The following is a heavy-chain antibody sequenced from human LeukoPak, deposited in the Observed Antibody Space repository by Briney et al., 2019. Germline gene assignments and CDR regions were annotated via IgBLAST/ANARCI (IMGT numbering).Heavy chain of an antibody. CDR3: AKMVREFYTISYYLDY. V-gene: IGHV3-23*01. D-gene: IGHD2-8*01. CDR2: ISGSGAGT. CDR1: GFTFSSYA. Sequence: GGSLRLSCAVSGFTFSSYAMNWVRQAPGKGLEWVSGISGSGAGTYYADSVKGRFTISRDNSKNTLYLQMNSLRAEDTAVYYCAKMVREFYTISYYLDYWGQGTLVTVSS. J-gene: IGHJ4*02.